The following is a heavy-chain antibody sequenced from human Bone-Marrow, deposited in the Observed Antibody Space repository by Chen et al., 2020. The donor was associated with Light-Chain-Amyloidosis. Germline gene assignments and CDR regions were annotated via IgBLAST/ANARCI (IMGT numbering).Heavy chain of an antibody. CDR3: AKDSEIRGLIYAMNV. CDR1: GYTFTDFY. D-gene: IGHD3-10*01. CDR2: INPDTGGT. Sequence: QVQMVQSGAEVKEPGDSIKVSCKTSGYTFTDFYIHWVRQAPGQGLEWMAWINPDTGGTRYAQKFQGWITVTRETSTRTVYMELSRLRSGDTAVYYCAKDSEIRGLIYAMNVWGQGTTVNVSS. J-gene: IGHJ6*02. V-gene: IGHV1-2*04.